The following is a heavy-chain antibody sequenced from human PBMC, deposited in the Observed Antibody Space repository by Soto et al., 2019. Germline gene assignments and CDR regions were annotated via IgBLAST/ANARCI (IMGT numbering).Heavy chain of an antibody. Sequence: GGSLRLSCTASGFNFSRFWTHWVRQVPGRGLEWVAVISYDGSNKYYADSVKGRFTISRDNSKNTLYLQMNSLRAEDTAVYYCARDGMVRGVIIPYYYYGMDVWGQGTTVTVSS. CDR2: ISYDGSNK. V-gene: IGHV3-30-3*01. D-gene: IGHD3-10*01. J-gene: IGHJ6*02. CDR1: GFNFSRFW. CDR3: ARDGMVRGVIIPYYYYGMDV.